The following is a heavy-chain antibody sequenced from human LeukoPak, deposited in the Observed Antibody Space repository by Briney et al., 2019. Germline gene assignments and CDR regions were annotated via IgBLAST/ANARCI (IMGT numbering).Heavy chain of an antibody. CDR2: ISGNGATT. CDR3: AKGLPVSDFWSGNGYYYGMDV. Sequence: GGSLRLSCAASGFTFSNYAMSWVRQAPGKGLEWVSGISGNGATTYYADSVKGRFTISRDNSKNTQYLQMNSLRGEDTAVYYCAKGLPVSDFWSGNGYYYGMDVWGQGTTVTVS. D-gene: IGHD3-3*01. CDR1: GFTFSNYA. J-gene: IGHJ6*02. V-gene: IGHV3-23*01.